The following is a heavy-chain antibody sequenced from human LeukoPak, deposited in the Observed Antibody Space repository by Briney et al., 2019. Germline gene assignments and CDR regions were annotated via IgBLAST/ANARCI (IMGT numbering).Heavy chain of an antibody. V-gene: IGHV3-23*01. J-gene: IGHJ4*02. Sequence: GGSLRLSCAASGFTFSSYAMSGVRQAPGKGLEWVSGISGSGGRTYYAGSVRGRFTISRDNSRNRLYLQMNSLRAEDTALYYCAKRDYYDSNGYFFPYYFDNWGQGTLVAVSS. D-gene: IGHD3-22*01. CDR1: GFTFSSYA. CDR2: ISGSGGRT. CDR3: AKRDYYDSNGYFFPYYFDN.